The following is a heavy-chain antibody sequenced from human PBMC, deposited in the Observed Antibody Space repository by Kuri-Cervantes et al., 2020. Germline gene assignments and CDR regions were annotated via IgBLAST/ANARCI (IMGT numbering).Heavy chain of an antibody. CDR3: AEGGSYFNYYGMDV. J-gene: IGHJ6*02. Sequence: LSLTCAASGFTFSSYGMHWVRQAPGKGLEWVAVISYDGSNKYYADSVKGRFTISRDNSKNTLYLQMNSLRAEDTAVYYCAEGGSYFNYYGMDVWGQGTTVTVSS. CDR1: GFTFSSYG. V-gene: IGHV3-30*18. CDR2: ISYDGSNK. D-gene: IGHD1-26*01.